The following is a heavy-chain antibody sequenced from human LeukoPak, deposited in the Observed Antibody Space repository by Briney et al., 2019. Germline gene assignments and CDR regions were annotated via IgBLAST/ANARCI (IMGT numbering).Heavy chain of an antibody. V-gene: IGHV4-59*01. CDR3: ARASTPTYFGWLKDYYYYGMDV. Sequence: SETLSLTCTVSGGSISSYYWSWIRQPPGKGLEWIGYIYYSGSTNYNPSLKSRVTISVDTSKNQFSLKLSSVTAAATAVYYCARASTPTYFGWLKDYYYYGMDVWGQGTTVTVSS. CDR1: GGSISSYY. D-gene: IGHD3-9*01. CDR2: IYYSGST. J-gene: IGHJ6*02.